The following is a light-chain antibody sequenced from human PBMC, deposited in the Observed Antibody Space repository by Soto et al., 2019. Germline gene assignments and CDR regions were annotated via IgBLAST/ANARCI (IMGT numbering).Light chain of an antibody. CDR2: QVT. Sequence: SVLAQPASVSGSPAQSITISFTGTGSDIAGYNYVSWFQQHPGKAPKLMMYQVTIRPSGVSNRFSGAKSGNTASLTISGLKAEDEAEYYCSSFTRTTSLYVFGTGTKSPS. J-gene: IGLJ1*01. CDR1: GSDIAGYNY. CDR3: SSFTRTTSLYV. V-gene: IGLV2-14*01.